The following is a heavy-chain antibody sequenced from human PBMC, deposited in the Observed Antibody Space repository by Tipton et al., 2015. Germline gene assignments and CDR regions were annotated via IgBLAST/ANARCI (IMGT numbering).Heavy chain of an antibody. CDR3: ARDLGGFPDRYGMDV. CDR1: GGSFSGYY. Sequence: TLSLTCAVYGGSFSGYYWSWIRQSPGKGLEWIGSIHYSVSTHYNPSLKSRVTTSADPSKNHFSLRLSSVTAADTAVYYCARDLGGFPDRYGMDVWGQGTSVTVSS. V-gene: IGHV4-34*01. CDR2: IHYSVST. D-gene: IGHD3-16*01. J-gene: IGHJ6*02.